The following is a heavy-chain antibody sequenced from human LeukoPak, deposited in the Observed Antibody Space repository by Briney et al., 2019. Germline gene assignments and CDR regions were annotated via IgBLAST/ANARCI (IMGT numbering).Heavy chain of an antibody. Sequence: ASVKVSCKASGYTFTGYYMHWVRQAPGQGLEWMGWINPNSGGTNYAQKFQGRVTMTRDTSISTAYMELSSLRSEDTAVYYCARDEDTVVPAAMLDYWGQGTLVTVSS. CDR2: INPNSGGT. J-gene: IGHJ4*02. V-gene: IGHV1-2*02. D-gene: IGHD2-2*01. CDR1: GYTFTGYY. CDR3: ARDEDTVVPAAMLDY.